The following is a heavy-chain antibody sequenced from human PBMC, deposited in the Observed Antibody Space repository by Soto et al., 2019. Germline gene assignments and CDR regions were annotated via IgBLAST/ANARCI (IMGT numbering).Heavy chain of an antibody. CDR1: GFTFSSYS. J-gene: IGHJ6*02. Sequence: LRLSCAASGFTFSSYSMNWVRQAPGKGLEWVSYISSSSSTIYYADSVKGRFTISRDNAKNSLYLQMNSLRDEDTAVYYCAREASGTYYYYGMDVWGQGTTVTVSS. CDR3: AREASGTYYYYGMDV. V-gene: IGHV3-48*02. D-gene: IGHD1-1*01. CDR2: ISSSSSTI.